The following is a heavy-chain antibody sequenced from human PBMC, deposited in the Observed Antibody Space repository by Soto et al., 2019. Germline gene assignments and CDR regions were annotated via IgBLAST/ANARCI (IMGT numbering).Heavy chain of an antibody. D-gene: IGHD6-6*01. J-gene: IGHJ6*02. V-gene: IGHV3-30*18. Sequence: GGSLGLSYAASGFTFSSYGMNWVRQAPGKGLEWVAVISYDGSNKYYADSVKGRFTISRDNSKNTLYLQMNSLRAEDTAVYYCAKDLRFSSSPQYYYYYYGMDVWGQGTTVTVSS. CDR3: AKDLRFSSSPQYYYYYYGMDV. CDR2: ISYDGSNK. CDR1: GFTFSSYG.